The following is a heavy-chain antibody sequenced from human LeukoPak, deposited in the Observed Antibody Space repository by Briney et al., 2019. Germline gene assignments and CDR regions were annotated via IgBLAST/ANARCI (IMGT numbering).Heavy chain of an antibody. CDR1: GGSITTYY. D-gene: IGHD1-26*01. Sequence: SETLSLTCTVSGGSITTYYWSWIRQPPGKGLEWIGYIYHTGTTSYNPSLRSRVTISLDTSKNQFSLTLTSMTPADTAVYYCARGATAWVHYDSWGQGTLVTVSS. CDR3: ARGATAWVHYDS. V-gene: IGHV4-59*01. J-gene: IGHJ4*02. CDR2: IYHTGTT.